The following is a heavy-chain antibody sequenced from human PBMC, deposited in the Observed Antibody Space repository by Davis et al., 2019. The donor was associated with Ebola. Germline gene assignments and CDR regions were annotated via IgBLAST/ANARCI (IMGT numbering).Heavy chain of an antibody. Sequence: GESLKISCAASGFTFSSYAMSWVRQAPGKGLEWVSAISGSGGSTYYADSVKGRFTISRDNSKNTLYLQMNSLRAEDTAVYYCAKGKRELRTEPIDYWGQGTLVTVSS. CDR1: GFTFSSYA. V-gene: IGHV3-23*01. J-gene: IGHJ4*02. CDR3: AKGKRELRTEPIDY. D-gene: IGHD3-10*01. CDR2: ISGSGGST.